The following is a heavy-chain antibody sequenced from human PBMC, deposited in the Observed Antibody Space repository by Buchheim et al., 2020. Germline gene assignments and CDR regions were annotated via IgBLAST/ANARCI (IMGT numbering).Heavy chain of an antibody. J-gene: IGHJ2*01. V-gene: IGHV4-59*01. CDR3: ARGGPKFRYFDL. CDR2: IYYSGST. CDR1: GGSISSYY. Sequence: QVQLQESGPGLVKPSETLSLTCTVSGGSISSYYWSWIRQPPGKGLEWIGYIYYSGSTNYNPSLKSRVTISVDTSKNQFSLKLSSVTAADTAVYYCARGGPKFRYFDLWGRGTL.